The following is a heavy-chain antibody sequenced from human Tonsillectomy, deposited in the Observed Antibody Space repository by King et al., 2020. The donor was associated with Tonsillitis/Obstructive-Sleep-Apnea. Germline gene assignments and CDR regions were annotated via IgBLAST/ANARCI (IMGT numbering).Heavy chain of an antibody. CDR3: ARVLDYYDSSGFRAFDI. J-gene: IGHJ3*02. CDR1: GFTFSSFW. CDR2: IKEDGSEK. Sequence: QLVQSGGGLVQPGGSLRLSCAASGFTFSSFWMSWVRQAPGKGLEWVANIKEDGSEKYHVESVKGRFTISRDNAKNSLYLQMNSLRAEDTAVYYCARVLDYYDSSGFRAFDIWGQGTMVTVSS. V-gene: IGHV3-7*03. D-gene: IGHD3-22*01.